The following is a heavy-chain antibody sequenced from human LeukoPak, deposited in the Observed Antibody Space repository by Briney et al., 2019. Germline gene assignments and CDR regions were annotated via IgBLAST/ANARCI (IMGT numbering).Heavy chain of an antibody. Sequence: GGSLRLSCAASGGTFSTYELNWVRQAPGKGLEWVSYISSSGTTIYYADSLKGRLTISRDNAKKSLYLQMNSLRAEDTAVYYCARDLSGSYVNYWGQGTLVTVSS. CDR3: ARDLSGSYVNY. CDR1: GGTFSTYE. V-gene: IGHV3-48*03. CDR2: ISSSGTTI. J-gene: IGHJ4*02. D-gene: IGHD1-26*01.